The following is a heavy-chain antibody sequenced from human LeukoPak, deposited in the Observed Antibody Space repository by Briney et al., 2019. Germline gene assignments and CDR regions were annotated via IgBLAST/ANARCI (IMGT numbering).Heavy chain of an antibody. V-gene: IGHV3-23*01. J-gene: IGHJ4*02. CDR3: AKDLGRYRNNYFDY. CDR1: GLTFNNYV. Sequence: PGGSLRLSCEASGLTFNNYVMTWVRQAPEKGLEWVATISGSGGGTYYADSVKGRFTISRDDSKNTLYLQMNSLRAEDTAVYYCAKDLGRYRNNYFDYWGQGTLVTVSS. CDR2: ISGSGGGT. D-gene: IGHD1-26*01.